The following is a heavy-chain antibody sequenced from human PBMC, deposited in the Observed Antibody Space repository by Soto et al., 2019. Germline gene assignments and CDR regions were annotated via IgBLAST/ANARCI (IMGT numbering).Heavy chain of an antibody. Sequence: QVQLVQSGAEVKKPGSSVKVSCKASGGTFSSYAISWVRQAPGQGLEWMGGIIPIFGTANYAQKFQGRVTITADESTSTAYMELSSLRSDDTAVYYCARGGSGSYSYGMDVWGQGTTVTVSS. V-gene: IGHV1-69*12. CDR1: GGTFSSYA. CDR2: IIPIFGTA. J-gene: IGHJ6*02. D-gene: IGHD1-26*01. CDR3: ARGGSGSYSYGMDV.